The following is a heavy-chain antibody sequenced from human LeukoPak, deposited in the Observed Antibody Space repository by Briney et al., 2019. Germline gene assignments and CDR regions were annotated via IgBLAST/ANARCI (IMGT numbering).Heavy chain of an antibody. J-gene: IGHJ4*02. V-gene: IGHV3-23*01. CDR3: AKEAARAWDYDSWSGYYTGFDY. D-gene: IGHD3-3*01. CDR2: ISGSGGST. CDR1: GFTFSSYA. Sequence: HTGGSLRLSCAASGFTFSSYAMSWVRQAPGKGLEWVSAISGSGGSTYYADSVKGRFTISRDNSKNTLYLQMNSLRAEDTAVYYCAKEAARAWDYDSWSGYYTGFDYWGQGTLVTVSS.